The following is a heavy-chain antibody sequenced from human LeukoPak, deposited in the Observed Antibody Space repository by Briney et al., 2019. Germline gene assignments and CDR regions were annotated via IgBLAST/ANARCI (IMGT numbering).Heavy chain of an antibody. CDR2: ISAYNGNT. CDR3: ARAPYRSANDY. CDR1: GYTFTRYG. J-gene: IGHJ4*02. Sequence: ASVKVSCMSSGYTFTRYGISWVRQARGQGVEGMGWISAYNGNTNYAQKLQGRVTMTTDTSTSTAYMELRSLRSDDTAVYYCARAPYRSANDYCGEGTLVSVSS. V-gene: IGHV1-18*01. D-gene: IGHD3-16*02.